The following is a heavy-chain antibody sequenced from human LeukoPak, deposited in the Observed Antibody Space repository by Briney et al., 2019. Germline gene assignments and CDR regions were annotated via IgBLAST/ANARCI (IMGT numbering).Heavy chain of an antibody. CDR2: IYHSGTT. D-gene: IGHD3-22*01. V-gene: IGHV4-38-2*02. CDR1: NYSITSCYF. CDR3: ARDGVFHDSDGYSFDY. Sequence: SETLSLTCAVSNYSITSCYFWGWIRQPPGKGLEWIASIYHSGTTYYNPSLRNRVTLFVGTSKNQFSLKLTSLTAADTAVYYCARDGVFHDSDGYSFDYWGQGTLVTVSS. J-gene: IGHJ4*02.